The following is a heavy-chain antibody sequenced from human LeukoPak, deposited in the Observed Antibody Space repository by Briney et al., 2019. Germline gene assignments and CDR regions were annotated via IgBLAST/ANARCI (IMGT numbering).Heavy chain of an antibody. V-gene: IGHV1-3*03. CDR3: ARESSFLYYFDY. CDR2: INAGNGNP. J-gene: IGHJ4*02. CDR1: GYTFTSYA. D-gene: IGHD3-16*01. Sequence: GASVKVSCKASGYTFTSYAMHWVRQAPGQRLEWMGWINAGNGNPKYSQEFQGRVTITRDTSASTAYMELSSLRSEDMAVYYCARESSFLYYFDYWGQGTLVTVSS.